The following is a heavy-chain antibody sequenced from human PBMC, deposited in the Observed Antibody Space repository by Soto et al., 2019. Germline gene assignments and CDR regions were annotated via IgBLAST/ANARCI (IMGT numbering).Heavy chain of an antibody. V-gene: IGHV1-58*01. J-gene: IGHJ6*02. D-gene: IGHD3-9*01. CDR3: AAGESAPTLYDILTGYRPLYYYYGMDV. CDR2: IVVGSGNT. Sequence: ASVKVSCKASGFTFTSSAVQWVRQARGQRLEWIGWIVVGSGNTNYAQKFQERVTITRDMSTSTAYMELSSLRSEDTAVYYCAAGESAPTLYDILTGYRPLYYYYGMDVWGQGTTVTVSS. CDR1: GFTFTSSA.